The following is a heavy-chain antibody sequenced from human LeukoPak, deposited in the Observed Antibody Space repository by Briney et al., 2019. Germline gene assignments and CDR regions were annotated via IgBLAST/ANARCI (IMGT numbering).Heavy chain of an antibody. CDR1: GFTFSSYA. CDR2: ISSNGGST. V-gene: IGHV3-64*01. D-gene: IGHD5-18*01. Sequence: GGSLRLSCAASGFTFSSYAMHWVRQAPGKGPEYVSAISSNGGSTYYANSVKGRFTISRDNAKNSLYLQMNSLRDEDTAVYYCARGGSGYSYGKIDSWGQGILVTVSS. J-gene: IGHJ4*02. CDR3: ARGGSGYSYGKIDS.